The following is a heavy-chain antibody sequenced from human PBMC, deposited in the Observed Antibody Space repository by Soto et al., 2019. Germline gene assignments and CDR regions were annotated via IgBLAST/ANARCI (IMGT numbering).Heavy chain of an antibody. CDR1: GGSISSFY. CDR3: ARDNEVIPAAMRYFDY. Sequence: PSQTLSLTCTVSGGSISSFYWSWIRQPPGKGLEWIGYIYYSGSTDYNPSLRSRVTISVDTSKNQFSLKLSSVTAADTAVYYCARDNEVIPAAMRYFDYWGQGTLVTVSS. V-gene: IGHV4-59*01. CDR2: IYYSGST. J-gene: IGHJ4*02. D-gene: IGHD2-2*01.